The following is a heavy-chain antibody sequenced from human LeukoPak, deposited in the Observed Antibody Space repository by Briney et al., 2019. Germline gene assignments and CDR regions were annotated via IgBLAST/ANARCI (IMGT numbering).Heavy chain of an antibody. V-gene: IGHV5-51*01. Sequence: GESLKISCKGSGYRFSSYWIGWVRQMPGKGLEWMGIIYPGDSDTRYSPSFQGQVTISADKSITTAYLQWSSLKASDTAMYYCARRKGYYDSTGYYSYDHWGQGTLVTVSS. CDR2: IYPGDSDT. CDR1: GYRFSSYW. D-gene: IGHD3-22*01. J-gene: IGHJ4*02. CDR3: ARRKGYYDSTGYYSYDH.